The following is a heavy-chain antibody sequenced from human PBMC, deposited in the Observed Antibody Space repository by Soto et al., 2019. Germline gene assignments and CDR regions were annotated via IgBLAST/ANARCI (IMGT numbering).Heavy chain of an antibody. V-gene: IGHV3-21*01. D-gene: IGHD2-2*02. CDR2: ISSSSSYI. J-gene: IGHJ4*02. Sequence: EVQLVESGGGLVKPGGSLRLSCAASGFTFSSYSMNWVRQAPGKGLEWVSSISSSSSYIYYADSVKGRFTISRDNAKKSLCLQINSMRAEDTAVYYCARGGGDCTSCYKWWIQLYPIDYWGQGTLVTVSS. CDR1: GFTFSSYS. CDR3: ARGGGDCTSCYKWWIQLYPIDY.